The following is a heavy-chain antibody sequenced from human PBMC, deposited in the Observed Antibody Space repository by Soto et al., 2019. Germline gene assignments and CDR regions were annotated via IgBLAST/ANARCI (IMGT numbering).Heavy chain of an antibody. J-gene: IGHJ6*02. CDR3: AREPITMVRGVIIPKYYYYYGMDV. V-gene: IGHV3-33*01. D-gene: IGHD3-10*01. CDR1: GFTFSSYG. CDR2: IWYDGSNK. Sequence: PGGSLRLSCAASGFTFSSYGMHWVRQAPGKGLEWVAVIWYDGSNKYYVDSVKGRFTISRDNSKNTLYLQMNSLRAEDTAVYYCAREPITMVRGVIIPKYYYYYGMDVWGQGTTVTVSS.